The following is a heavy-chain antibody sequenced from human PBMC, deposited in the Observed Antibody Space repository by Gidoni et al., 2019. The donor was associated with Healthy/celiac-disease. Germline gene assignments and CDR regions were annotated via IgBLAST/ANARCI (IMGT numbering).Heavy chain of an antibody. Sequence: QVQLVESGGGVVQPGRSLRLSCAASGFTFSSYAMHWVRQAPGKGPEWVAVISYDGSNKYYADSVKGRFTISRDNSKNTLYLQMNSLRAEDTAVYYCARAFDGGYSYGPFDYWGQGTLVTVSS. CDR1: GFTFSSYA. CDR3: ARAFDGGYSYGPFDY. D-gene: IGHD5-18*01. CDR2: ISYDGSNK. V-gene: IGHV3-30-3*01. J-gene: IGHJ4*02.